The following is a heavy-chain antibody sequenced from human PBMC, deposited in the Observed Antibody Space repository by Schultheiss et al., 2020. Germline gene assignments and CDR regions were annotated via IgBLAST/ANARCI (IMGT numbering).Heavy chain of an antibody. D-gene: IGHD4-17*01. CDR1: GYTFTSYG. Sequence: ASVKVSCKASGYTFTSYGISWVRQAPGQGLEWMGWISAYNGNTNYAQKLQGRVTMTTDTSTSTAYMELRSLRSDDTAVYYCARVGGDYGDYERLGYFDYWGQGTLVTVSS. CDR2: ISAYNGNT. CDR3: ARVGGDYGDYERLGYFDY. V-gene: IGHV1-18*01. J-gene: IGHJ4*02.